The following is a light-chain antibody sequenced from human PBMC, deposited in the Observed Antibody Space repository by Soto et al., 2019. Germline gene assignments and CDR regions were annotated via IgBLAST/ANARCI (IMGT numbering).Light chain of an antibody. CDR2: EAS. J-gene: IGKJ1*01. Sequence: DIQMTQSPSTLAASVGERVTITCRASQSVGFWLAWYQQKPGEAPKLLISEASRLESGVPSRFSGGGSGTEFTLTVSSLQPDDLATYCCQQYGRLRSFGQGTKVEIK. CDR1: QSVGFW. CDR3: QQYGRLRS. V-gene: IGKV1-5*03.